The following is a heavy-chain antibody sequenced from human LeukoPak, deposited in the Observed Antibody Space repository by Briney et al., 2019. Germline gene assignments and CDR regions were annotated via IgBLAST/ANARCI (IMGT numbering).Heavy chain of an antibody. CDR3: ARDGRAGSLFAY. CDR2: ISYSGST. J-gene: IGHJ4*02. Sequence: PSETLSLTCTVSGGSISSYYWSWIRQPPGKGLEWVGYISYSGSTNYKPSLKSRVTISVDTSKNQFSLKLSSVTAADTAIYYCARDGRAGSLFAYWGQGTLVTVSS. D-gene: IGHD6-19*01. V-gene: IGHV4-59*01. CDR1: GGSISSYY.